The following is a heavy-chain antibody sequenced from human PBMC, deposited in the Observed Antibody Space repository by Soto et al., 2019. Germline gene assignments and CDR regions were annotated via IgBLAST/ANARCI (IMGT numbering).Heavy chain of an antibody. CDR3: AKDFFVARVVVAATLDY. V-gene: IGHV3-23*01. D-gene: IGHD2-15*01. CDR1: GFTFSSYA. Sequence: GGSLRLSCAASGFTFSSYAMSWVRQAPGKGLEWVSAISGSGGSTYYADSVKGRFTISRDNSKNTLYLQMNSLRAEDTAVYYCAKDFFVARVVVAATLDYWGQGTLVTVSS. CDR2: ISGSGGST. J-gene: IGHJ4*02.